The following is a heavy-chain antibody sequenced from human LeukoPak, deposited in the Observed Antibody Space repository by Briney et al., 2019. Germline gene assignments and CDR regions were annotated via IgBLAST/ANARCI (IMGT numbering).Heavy chain of an antibody. J-gene: IGHJ4*02. CDR1: GYTFTGYY. Sequence: ASVKVSCKASGYTFTGYYMHWVRQAPGQGLEWMGGIIPIFGTANYAQKFQGRVTITADESTSTAYMELSSLRSEDTAVYYCAREGDGYNGLFDYWGQGTLVTVSS. CDR2: IIPIFGTA. CDR3: AREGDGYNGLFDY. V-gene: IGHV1-69*13. D-gene: IGHD5-24*01.